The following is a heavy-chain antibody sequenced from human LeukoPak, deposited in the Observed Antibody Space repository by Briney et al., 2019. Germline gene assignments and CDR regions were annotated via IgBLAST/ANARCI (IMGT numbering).Heavy chain of an antibody. CDR3: ARTGYNSAWNVYFDY. D-gene: IGHD6-19*01. CDR1: GDSINDYY. Sequence: SETLSLTCTVSGDSINDYYWSWIRQPPGKGLDWIGYIYYSGSTNYNPSLKSRVTISLDTSKNQFSLKLTSVTAADTAVYYCARTGYNSAWNVYFDYWGQGTLVTVSS. CDR2: IYYSGST. J-gene: IGHJ4*02. V-gene: IGHV4-59*01.